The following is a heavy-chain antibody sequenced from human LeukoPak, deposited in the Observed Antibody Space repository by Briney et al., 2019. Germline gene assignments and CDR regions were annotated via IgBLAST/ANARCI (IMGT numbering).Heavy chain of an antibody. CDR2: INHSGST. V-gene: IGHV4-34*01. J-gene: IGHJ4*02. Sequence: PSETLSLTCAVYGGSFSGYYWSWIRQPPGKGLEWIGEINHSGSTNYNPSLKSRVTISVDTSKNQFSLKLSSVTAADTAVYYCAKDPPNIVVVVAATGNNFDYWGQGTLVTVSS. CDR1: GGSFSGYY. CDR3: AKDPPNIVVVVAATGNNFDY. D-gene: IGHD2-15*01.